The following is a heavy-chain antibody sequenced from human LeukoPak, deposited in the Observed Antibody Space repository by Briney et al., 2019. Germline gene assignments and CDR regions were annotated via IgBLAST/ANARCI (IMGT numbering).Heavy chain of an antibody. V-gene: IGHV4-39*02. CDR2: VFRTGAT. D-gene: IGHD3-10*01. CDR3: ARRVGFYGSGSLNYFDP. J-gene: IGHJ5*01. Sequence: SETLSLTCRVSRVSIASSSYYWGWIRQPPGKGLEWIGSVFRTGATYYSASLKSRVSISVDTSKNDFALKLASVTAADTAMYFCARRVGFYGSGSLNYFDPWGQGILVSVSS. CDR1: RVSIASSSYY.